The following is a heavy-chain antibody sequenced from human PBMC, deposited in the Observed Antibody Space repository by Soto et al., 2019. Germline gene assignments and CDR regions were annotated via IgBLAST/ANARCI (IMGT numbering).Heavy chain of an antibody. J-gene: IGHJ6*03. CDR3: AKDSVTIFGNEYYYYYMDV. V-gene: IGHV3-9*01. CDR2: ISWNSGSI. Sequence: GGSLRLSCAASGFTFDDYAMHWVRQAPGKGLEWVSGISWNSGSIGYADSVKGRFTISRDNAKNSLYLQMNSLRAEDTALYYCAKDSVTIFGNEYYYYYMDVWGKGTTVTVSS. D-gene: IGHD3-3*01. CDR1: GFTFDDYA.